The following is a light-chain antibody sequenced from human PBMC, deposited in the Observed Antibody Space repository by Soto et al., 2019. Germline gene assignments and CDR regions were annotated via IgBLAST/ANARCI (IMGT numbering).Light chain of an antibody. CDR2: GAS. V-gene: IGKV3-20*01. CDR3: QQYGIAPGPWT. J-gene: IGKJ1*01. Sequence: EIVLTQSPGTLSLSPGERATLSCRSSQSVSSSDLAWYQQKPGQAPRLLIYGASSRATGIPDRFSGSGSVTDFTLTISRLEPEDFAVYYCQQYGIAPGPWTCGQGTKVEIK. CDR1: QSVSSSD.